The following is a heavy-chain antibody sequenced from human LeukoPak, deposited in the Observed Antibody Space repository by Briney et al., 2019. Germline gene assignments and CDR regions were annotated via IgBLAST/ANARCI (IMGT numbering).Heavy chain of an antibody. D-gene: IGHD3-22*01. V-gene: IGHV1-18*01. CDR1: GYTFTSYG. J-gene: IGHJ4*02. CDR3: ARLRVYYDSSGYYPYYFDY. CDR2: ISAYNGNT. Sequence: ASVKVSCKASGYTFTSYGISWVRQAPGQGLEWMGWISAYNGNTNYAQKLQGRVTMTTDTSTSTAYMELRSLRSDDTAVYYCARLRVYYDSSGYYPYYFDYWGQGTLVTVSS.